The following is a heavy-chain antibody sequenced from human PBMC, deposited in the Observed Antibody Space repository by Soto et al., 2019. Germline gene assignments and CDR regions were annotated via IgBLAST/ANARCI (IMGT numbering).Heavy chain of an antibody. CDR1: GHSLNKYD. CDR2: VNPNSGET. CDR3: SDIGGP. J-gene: IGHJ5*02. D-gene: IGHD2-15*01. Sequence: ASVKVSCKASGHSLNKYDINWVRQAPGQGLEWMGWVNPNSGETGFAQKFQGRITMTRNTSINTVYMELRSLRSDDTAVYFCSDIGGPWGQGTLVTVSS. V-gene: IGHV1-8*01.